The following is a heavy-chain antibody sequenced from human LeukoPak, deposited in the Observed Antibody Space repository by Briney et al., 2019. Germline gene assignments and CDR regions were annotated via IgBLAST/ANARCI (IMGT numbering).Heavy chain of an antibody. D-gene: IGHD2-2*01. V-gene: IGHV1-46*01. CDR3: ARGDFVVVPAAMGYYYYGMDV. CDR2: INPSGVST. Sequence: ASVKVSCKASGYTFTSYYMHWVRQAPGQGLEWMGIINPSGVSTSYAQKFQGRVTMTRDTSTSTVYMELSSLRSEDTAVYYCARGDFVVVPAAMGYYYYGMDVWGKGTTVTVSS. CDR1: GYTFTSYY. J-gene: IGHJ6*04.